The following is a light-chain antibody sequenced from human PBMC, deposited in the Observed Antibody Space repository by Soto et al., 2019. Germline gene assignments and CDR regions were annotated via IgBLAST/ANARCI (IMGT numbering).Light chain of an antibody. J-gene: IGLJ2*01. CDR3: TSYTSSTTVI. Sequence: QSVLTQPASASGSPGQSITISCTGSNSDVGTYNYVSWYQQHPAKAPKLIIYEVSNRPSGVSNRFSGSKSGNTASLTISGLQADDEAHYYCTSYTSSTTVIFGGGTKLTVL. CDR1: NSDVGTYNY. CDR2: EVS. V-gene: IGLV2-14*01.